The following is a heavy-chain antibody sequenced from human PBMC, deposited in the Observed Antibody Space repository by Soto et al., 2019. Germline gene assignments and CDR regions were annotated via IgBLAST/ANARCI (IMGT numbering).Heavy chain of an antibody. CDR2: IWHIGINK. J-gene: IGHJ4*02. V-gene: IGHV3-33*01. D-gene: IGHD6-13*01. CDR3: AREAGYQEQLGQHLPDY. CDR1: GFTFINSG. Sequence: QVQLVESGGGVVQPGRSLTLSCAASGFTFINSGMHWVRQAPGKGLEWVADIWHIGINKHYADTVKGRFTITRYNFKNTLYLQMNSLRAEDTAVYYCAREAGYQEQLGQHLPDYWGQGTLVTVCS.